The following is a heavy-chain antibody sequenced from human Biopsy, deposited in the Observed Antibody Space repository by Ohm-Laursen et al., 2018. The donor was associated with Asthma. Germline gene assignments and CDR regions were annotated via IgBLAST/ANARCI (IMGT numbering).Heavy chain of an antibody. D-gene: IGHD3-10*01. CDR1: GYTFNSAG. J-gene: IGHJ6*02. CDR3: ARAVDYSHYYGIDV. CDR2: ISVYNGNT. Sequence: SVKVSCKASGYTFNSAGITWVQQAPGQGLEWMGWISVYNGNTKVAQKLQDRVTMITDTSTSTAYMELRSLRSDDTAVYFCARAVDYSHYYGIDVWGQGTTVTVS. V-gene: IGHV1-18*01.